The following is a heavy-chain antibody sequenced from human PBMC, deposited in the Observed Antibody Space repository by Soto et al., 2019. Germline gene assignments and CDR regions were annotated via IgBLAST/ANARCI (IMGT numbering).Heavy chain of an antibody. CDR1: GGSFSGYY. CDR2: INHNGST. J-gene: IGHJ5*02. CDR3: ARGECSSTSCYMGFNWFDP. V-gene: IGHV4-34*01. D-gene: IGHD2-2*02. Sequence: SETLSLTCAVYGGSFSGYYWSWIRQPPGKGLEWIGEINHNGSTNYNPSLKSRVTISVDTSKNQFSLKLSSVTAADTAVYYCARGECSSTSCYMGFNWFDPWGQGTLVTVSS.